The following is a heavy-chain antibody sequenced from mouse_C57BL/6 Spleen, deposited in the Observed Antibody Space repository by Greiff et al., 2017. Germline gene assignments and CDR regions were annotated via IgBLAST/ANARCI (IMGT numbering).Heavy chain of an antibody. D-gene: IGHD2-5*01. V-gene: IGHV3-6*01. J-gene: IGHJ1*03. Sequence: EVKLMESGPGLVKPSQSLSLTCSVTGYSIPSGYYWNWIRQFPGNKLEWMGYISYDGSNNYNPSLKNRIAITRDTPKNQFFLKLNSVTTEDTATYYCARERYYSNYVLYWYFDVWGTGTTVTVSS. CDR1: GYSIPSGYY. CDR2: ISYDGSN. CDR3: ARERYYSNYVLYWYFDV.